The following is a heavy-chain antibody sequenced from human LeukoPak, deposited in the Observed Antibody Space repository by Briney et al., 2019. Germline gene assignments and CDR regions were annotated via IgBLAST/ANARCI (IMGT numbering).Heavy chain of an antibody. D-gene: IGHD7-27*01. Sequence: ASVKVSCKASGYTFTSYYMHWVRQAPGQGLEWMGIINPSGGSTSYAQKFQGRVTMTRDTSTSTVYMELSSLRSEDTAIYYCARNRRSNWESLSFIDYWGQGTLVTVSS. CDR3: ARNRRSNWESLSFIDY. V-gene: IGHV1-46*01. J-gene: IGHJ4*02. CDR1: GYTFTSYY. CDR2: INPSGGST.